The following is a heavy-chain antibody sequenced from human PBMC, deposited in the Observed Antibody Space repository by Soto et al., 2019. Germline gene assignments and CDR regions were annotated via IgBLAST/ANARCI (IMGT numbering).Heavy chain of an antibody. D-gene: IGHD2-2*01. CDR1: GGCFSGYY. J-gene: IGHJ5*02. Sequence: XASLSLTCAVYGGCFSGYYWSWIRQPPGKGLEWIGEINHSGSTNYNPSLKSRVTISVDTSKNQFSLKLSSVTAADTAVYYCAREGATVVAPAAGGWFDPCGQGTLVTVSS. CDR3: AREGATVVAPAAGGWFDP. CDR2: INHSGST. V-gene: IGHV4-34*01.